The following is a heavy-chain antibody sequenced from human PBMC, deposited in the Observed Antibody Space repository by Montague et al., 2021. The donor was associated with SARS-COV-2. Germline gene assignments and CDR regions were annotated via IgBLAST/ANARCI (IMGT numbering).Heavy chain of an antibody. D-gene: IGHD3-9*01. CDR1: GGSNSRYY. Sequence: SETLSLTCTVSGGSNSRYYWSWIRQPPGKGLEWIGYVSDSGSDYNPSLKIRVSISVDTSKKLLSLSLSSVTAADTAIYYCARHRKDYDILTGYSTSFYYDTDVWGQGTTVTVSS. V-gene: IGHV4-59*08. CDR3: ARHRKDYDILTGYSTSFYYDTDV. J-gene: IGHJ6*02. CDR2: VSDSGS.